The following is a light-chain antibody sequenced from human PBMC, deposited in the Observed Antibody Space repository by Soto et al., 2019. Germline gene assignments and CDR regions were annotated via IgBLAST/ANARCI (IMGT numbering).Light chain of an antibody. Sequence: ENALNLTPWSLSWSAPYTATLSCRASQSVSSSYLAWYQQKPGQAPRLLIYGASSRATGIPDRFSGSGSGTDFTLTICRLEPEDFAVYYCQSYGGSARLGEGTMVEIK. J-gene: IGKJ4*02. CDR3: QSYGGSAR. CDR2: GAS. CDR1: QSVSSSY. V-gene: IGKV3-20*01.